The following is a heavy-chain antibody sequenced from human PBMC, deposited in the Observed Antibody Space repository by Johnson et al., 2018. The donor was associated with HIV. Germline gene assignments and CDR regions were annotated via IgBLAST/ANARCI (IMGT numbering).Heavy chain of an antibody. Sequence: QVQLVESGGGVVQPGMFVTLSCAASGFNFSDYGMHWVRQAPGKGLEWVAVISFDGSNEYYTDSVKGRFTISRDSSKNTLYLQINSLRAEDTAVYYCAKGGSYAPFDAFDIWGRGTMVTVSS. D-gene: IGHD1-26*01. CDR1: GFNFSDYG. CDR2: ISFDGSNE. J-gene: IGHJ3*02. V-gene: IGHV3-30*04. CDR3: AKGGSYAPFDAFDI.